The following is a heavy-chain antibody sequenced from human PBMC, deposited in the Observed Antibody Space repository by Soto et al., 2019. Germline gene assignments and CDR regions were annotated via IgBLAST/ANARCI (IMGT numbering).Heavy chain of an antibody. CDR1: GFTFSNAW. Sequence: GGSLRLSCAASGFTFSNAWMSWVRQAPGKGLEWVGRIKSKTDGGTTDYAAPVKGRFTISRDDSKNTLYLQMNSLKTEDTAVYYCTRLERFLEWSNYYYYMDVWGKGTTVTVSS. CDR3: TRLERFLEWSNYYYYMDV. D-gene: IGHD3-3*01. CDR2: IKSKTDGGTT. V-gene: IGHV3-15*01. J-gene: IGHJ6*03.